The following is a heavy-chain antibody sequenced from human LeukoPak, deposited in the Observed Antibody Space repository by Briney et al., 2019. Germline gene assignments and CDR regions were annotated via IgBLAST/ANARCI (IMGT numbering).Heavy chain of an antibody. V-gene: IGHV4-59*08. CDR1: GGSISSYY. Sequence: SETLSLTCTVSGGSISSYYWSWIRQPPGKGLEWIGYIYYSGSTNYNPSLKSRVTISVDTSKNQFSLKPSSVTAADTAVYYCARHAITMMGIWFDPWGQGTLVTVSS. CDR3: ARHAITMMGIWFDP. D-gene: IGHD3-22*01. CDR2: IYYSGST. J-gene: IGHJ5*02.